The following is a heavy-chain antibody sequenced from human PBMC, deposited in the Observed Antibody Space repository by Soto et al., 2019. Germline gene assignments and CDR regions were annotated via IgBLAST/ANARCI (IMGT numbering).Heavy chain of an antibody. Sequence: TLSLTCAVSGGSISSGGYSWSWIRQPPGKGLEWIGYIYNSGSTYYNPSLKSRVTISVDRSKNQFSLKLSSVTATETTVYYGERGDPFMVVAPAASTPPSLWFDTWGDGTLVTV. CDR2: IYNSGST. CDR3: ERGDPFMVVAPAASTPPSLWFDT. D-gene: IGHD2-2*01. CDR1: GGSISSGGYS. J-gene: IGHJ5*01. V-gene: IGHV4-30-2*01.